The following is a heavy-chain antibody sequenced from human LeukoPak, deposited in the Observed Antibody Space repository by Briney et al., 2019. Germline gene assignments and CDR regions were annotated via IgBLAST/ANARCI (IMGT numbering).Heavy chain of an antibody. CDR1: GGTFSSYA. CDR3: AREPHGDYTVNWFDP. J-gene: IGHJ5*02. Sequence: ASVKVSCKASGGTFSSYAISWVRQAPGQGLEWMGIINPSGGSATYAQKFQGRVTVTRDTSTNTVYMELSSLRSEDTAVYYCAREPHGDYTVNWFDPWGQGTLATVSS. D-gene: IGHD4-17*01. V-gene: IGHV1-46*01. CDR2: INPSGGSA.